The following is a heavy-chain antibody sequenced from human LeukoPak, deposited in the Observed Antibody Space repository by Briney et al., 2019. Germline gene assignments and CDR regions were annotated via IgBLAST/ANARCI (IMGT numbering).Heavy chain of an antibody. Sequence: SETLSLTCTVSGGSISSYYWSWIRQPPGKGLEWIGYIYYSGSTNYNPSLKRRVTISVDTSKNQFSLKLSSVTAADTAVYYCARLLRFDFWGGYVNAWYFDLWGRGTLVTVSS. D-gene: IGHD3-3*01. CDR1: GGSISSYY. V-gene: IGHV4-59*01. CDR2: IYYSGST. J-gene: IGHJ2*01. CDR3: ARLLRFDFWGGYVNAWYFDL.